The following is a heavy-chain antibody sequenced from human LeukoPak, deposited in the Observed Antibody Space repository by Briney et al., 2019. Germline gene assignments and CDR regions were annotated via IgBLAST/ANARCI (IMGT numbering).Heavy chain of an antibody. D-gene: IGHD4-17*01. CDR3: AKDFGSISIYGDYGVDY. V-gene: IGHV3-30*02. Sequence: GGSLRLSCAASGFTFSDYWMHWVRQAPGKGLEWVAFIRYDGSNKYYADSVKGRFTISRDNSKNTLYLQMNSLRAEDTAVYYCAKDFGSISIYGDYGVDYWGQGTLVTVSS. CDR2: IRYDGSNK. CDR1: GFTFSDYW. J-gene: IGHJ4*02.